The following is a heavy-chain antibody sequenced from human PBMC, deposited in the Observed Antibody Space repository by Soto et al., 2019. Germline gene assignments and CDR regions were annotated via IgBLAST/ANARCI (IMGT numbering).Heavy chain of an antibody. D-gene: IGHD4-17*01. CDR3: AIPSVNFDY. CDR1: VYTFTSYY. J-gene: IGHJ4*02. V-gene: IGHV1-46*01. Sequence: ASVKVSCKASVYTFTSYYIHWVRLAPGQGLEWMGLINPSGGNTNYAQNFQGRVTMTRDTSTSTVYMEMSSLRSEDTAVYYCAIPSVNFDYWGQGTLVTVSS. CDR2: INPSGGNT.